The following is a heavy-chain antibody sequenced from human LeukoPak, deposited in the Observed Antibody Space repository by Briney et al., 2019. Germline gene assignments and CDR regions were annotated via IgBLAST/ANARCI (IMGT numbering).Heavy chain of an antibody. Sequence: ASVKVSCKASGYTFTSYYMHWVRQAPGQGLEWMGIINPSGGSTSYAQKFQGRATMTRDTSTSTVYMELSSLRSEDTAVYYCARDVAVAGSDYWGQGTLVTVSS. CDR3: ARDVAVAGSDY. CDR1: GYTFTSYY. CDR2: INPSGGST. J-gene: IGHJ4*02. V-gene: IGHV1-46*01. D-gene: IGHD6-19*01.